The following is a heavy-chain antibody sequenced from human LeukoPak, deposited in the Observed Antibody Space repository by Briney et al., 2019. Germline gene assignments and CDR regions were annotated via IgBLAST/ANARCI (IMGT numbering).Heavy chain of an antibody. Sequence: GGSLRLYCAASGFTFSSYGMHWVRQAPGKGLEWVAFIRYDGSNKYYADSVKGRFTISRDNSKNTLYLQMNSLRAEDTAVYYCAILLSGYQLCAFDIWGQGTMVTVSS. CDR3: AILLSGYQLCAFDI. J-gene: IGHJ3*02. CDR1: GFTFSSYG. V-gene: IGHV3-30*02. CDR2: IRYDGSNK. D-gene: IGHD5-12*01.